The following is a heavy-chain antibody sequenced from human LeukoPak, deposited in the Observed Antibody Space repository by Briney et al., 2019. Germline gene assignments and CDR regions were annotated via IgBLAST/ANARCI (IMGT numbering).Heavy chain of an antibody. CDR1: GYTLTELS. Sequence: ASVKVSCKVSGYTLTELSMHWVRQAPGKGLEWMGGFDPEDGETIYAQKFQGRVTMTEDTSTDTAYMELSSLRSEDTAVYYCASEAIYDFWSGPDYYYGMDVWGQGTTVTVSS. V-gene: IGHV1-24*01. J-gene: IGHJ6*02. CDR2: FDPEDGET. D-gene: IGHD3-3*01. CDR3: ASEAIYDFWSGPDYYYGMDV.